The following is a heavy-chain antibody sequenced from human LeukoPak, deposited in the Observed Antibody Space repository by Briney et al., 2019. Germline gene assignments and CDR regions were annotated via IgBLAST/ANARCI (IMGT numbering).Heavy chain of an antibody. Sequence: GGSLRLSCAASGFTFSNYAMTWVRQAPGKGLECVSAISGSGDDTYYADSVKGRITISRDNSKITVYLQMSSLRAEDTAVYYCAKPHYSGSGSHSREDYWGQGTLVTVSS. D-gene: IGHD3-10*01. CDR3: AKPHYSGSGSHSREDY. J-gene: IGHJ4*02. CDR1: GFTFSNYA. V-gene: IGHV3-23*01. CDR2: ISGSGDDT.